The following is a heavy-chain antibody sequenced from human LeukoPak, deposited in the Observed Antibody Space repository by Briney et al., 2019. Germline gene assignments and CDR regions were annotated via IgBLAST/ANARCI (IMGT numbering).Heavy chain of an antibody. CDR3: AGGIAARYDTLPGY. V-gene: IGHV3-30*02. J-gene: IGHJ4*02. CDR2: IRYDGNNK. CDR1: GFIFSSYG. D-gene: IGHD6-6*01. Sequence: PGGSLRLSCAASGFIFSSYGMHWVRQAPGKGLEGVAFIRYDGNNKYYADSVEGRFTISRDNSKNTLYLQMNSLRAEDTAVYYCAGGIAARYDTLPGYWGQGTLVTVSS.